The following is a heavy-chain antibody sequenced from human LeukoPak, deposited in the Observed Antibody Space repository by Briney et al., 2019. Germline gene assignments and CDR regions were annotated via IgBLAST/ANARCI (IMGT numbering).Heavy chain of an antibody. V-gene: IGHV4-61*01. CDR3: ARDRPFYDFWSGYYLRFDP. CDR1: GGSVSSGSYY. J-gene: IGHJ5*02. CDR2: IYYSGST. Sequence: SETLSLTCTVSGGSVSSGSYYWSWIRQPPGKGLEWIGYIYYSGSTNYNPSLKSRVTISVDKSKNQFSLKLSSVTAADTAVYYCARDRPFYDFWSGYYLRFDPWGQGTLVTVSS. D-gene: IGHD3-3*01.